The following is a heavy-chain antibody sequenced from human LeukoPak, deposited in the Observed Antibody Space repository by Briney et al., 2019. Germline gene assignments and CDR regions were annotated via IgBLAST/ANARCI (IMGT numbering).Heavy chain of an antibody. CDR2: ISGSGGST. Sequence: GGSLRLSCAASGFTFSSYAMSWVRQAPGKGLEWVSAISGSGGSTYYADSVKGRFTISRDNSKNTLYLQMNSLRAGDTAVYYCAKRSNIAVAGTGLYFDYWGQGTLVTVSS. CDR3: AKRSNIAVAGTGLYFDY. CDR1: GFTFSSYA. V-gene: IGHV3-23*01. J-gene: IGHJ4*02. D-gene: IGHD6-19*01.